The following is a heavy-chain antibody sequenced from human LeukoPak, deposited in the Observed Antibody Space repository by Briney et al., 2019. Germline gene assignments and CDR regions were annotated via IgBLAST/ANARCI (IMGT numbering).Heavy chain of an antibody. J-gene: IGHJ4*02. CDR3: AKGLAHFFDWLSPFGY. CDR2: ISWNSGSI. Sequence: GGSLRLSCAASGFTFDDYAMHWVRQAPGKGLEWVSGISWNSGSIGYADSVKGRFTISRDNAKNSLYLQMNSLRAEDTALYYCAKGLAHFFDWLSPFGYWGQGTLVTVSS. D-gene: IGHD3-9*01. CDR1: GFTFDDYA. V-gene: IGHV3-9*01.